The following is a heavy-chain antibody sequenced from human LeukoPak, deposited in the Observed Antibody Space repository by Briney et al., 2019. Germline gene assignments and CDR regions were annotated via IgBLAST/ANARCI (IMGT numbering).Heavy chain of an antibody. CDR1: GFTFSSYW. D-gene: IGHD1-20*01. Sequence: GGSLRLSCAASGFTFSSYWMSWVRQAPGKGLEWVANIREDGSEKYYVDSVKGQFTISRDNAKNSLFLQMDSLRAEGTAVYYCARDGITGTYWGQGTLVTVSS. J-gene: IGHJ4*02. CDR2: IREDGSEK. CDR3: ARDGITGTY. V-gene: IGHV3-7*01.